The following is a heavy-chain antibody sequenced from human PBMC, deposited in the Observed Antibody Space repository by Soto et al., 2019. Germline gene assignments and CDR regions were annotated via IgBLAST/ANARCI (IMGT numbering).Heavy chain of an antibody. J-gene: IGHJ5*02. CDR1: GFSLSTSGVG. V-gene: IGHV2-5*02. CDR2: IYWDDDK. CDR3: AHSPRTTGTTGFNWFDP. Sequence: KESGPTLVKPTQTLTLTCTFSGFSLSTSGVGVGWIRQPPGKALEWLALIYWDDDKRYSPSLKSRLTITKDTSKNQVVLTMTNMDPVDTATYYCAHSPRTTGTTGFNWFDPWGQGTLVTVSS. D-gene: IGHD1-1*01.